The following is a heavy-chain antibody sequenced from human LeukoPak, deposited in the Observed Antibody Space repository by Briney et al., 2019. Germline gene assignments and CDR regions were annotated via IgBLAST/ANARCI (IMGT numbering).Heavy chain of an antibody. CDR3: ARETFFSVEAAAGYYYGMDV. D-gene: IGHD6-13*01. CDR2: INHSGST. J-gene: IGHJ6*02. CDR1: GGSFSGYY. Sequence: SSETLSLTCAVYGGSFSGYYWSWIRQPPGKGLEWIGEINHSGSTNYNPSLKSRVTISVDTSKNQFSLKLSSVTAADTAVYYCARETFFSVEAAAGYYYGMDVWGQGTTVTVSS. V-gene: IGHV4-34*01.